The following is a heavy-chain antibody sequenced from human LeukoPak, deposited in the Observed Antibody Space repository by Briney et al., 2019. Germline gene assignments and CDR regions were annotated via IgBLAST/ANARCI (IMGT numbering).Heavy chain of an antibody. J-gene: IGHJ4*02. CDR2: ISSSGGDT. D-gene: IGHD2-2*01. V-gene: IGHV3-23*01. Sequence: GGSLRLSCTASGFTLTNLAMTWVRQAPGKGLEWVSAISSSGGDTYHADSVKGRFTISRDNSKNTLYLQMNSLRAEDTAVYYCAKRVVPPEDWGQGTLVTVSS. CDR1: GFTLTNLA. CDR3: AKRVVPPED.